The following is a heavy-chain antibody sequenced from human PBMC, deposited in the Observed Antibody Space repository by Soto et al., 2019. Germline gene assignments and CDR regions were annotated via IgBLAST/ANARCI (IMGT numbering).Heavy chain of an antibody. CDR2: INHSGST. CDR3: ALTAAIGLFDY. Sequence: SETLSLTCAVYGGSFSGYYWSWIRQPPGKGLEWIGEINHSGSTNYNPSLKSRVTISVDTSKNQFSLKLSSVTAADTAVYYCALTAAIGLFDYWGQGTLVTVSS. CDR1: GGSFSGYY. D-gene: IGHD2-2*02. J-gene: IGHJ4*02. V-gene: IGHV4-34*01.